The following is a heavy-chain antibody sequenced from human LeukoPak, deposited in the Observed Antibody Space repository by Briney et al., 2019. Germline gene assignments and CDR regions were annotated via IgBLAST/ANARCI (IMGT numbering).Heavy chain of an antibody. CDR1: GYTFTSYG. V-gene: IGHV1-18*01. J-gene: IGHJ5*02. D-gene: IGHD3-3*01. Sequence: GASVKVSCKASGYTFTSYGISWVRQAPGQGFEWMGWISAYNGNTNYAQKLQGRVTMTTDTSTSTAYMELRSLRSDDTAVYYCARDLEDTVTIFGVPSNPHDPWGRGTLVTVSS. CDR2: ISAYNGNT. CDR3: ARDLEDTVTIFGVPSNPHDP.